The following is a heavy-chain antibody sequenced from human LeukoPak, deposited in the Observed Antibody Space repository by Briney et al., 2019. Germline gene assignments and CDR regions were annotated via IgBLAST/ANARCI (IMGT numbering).Heavy chain of an antibody. J-gene: IGHJ3*02. Sequence: SETLSLTCTVSGGSISSSSYYWGWIRQPPGKGLEWIGSIYYSGSTYYNPSLKSRVTISVDTSKNQFSLKLSSVTAADTAVYYCARESTITDDAFDIWGQGTMVTVSS. CDR2: IYYSGST. CDR3: ARESTITDDAFDI. D-gene: IGHD1-14*01. CDR1: GGSISSSSYY. V-gene: IGHV4-39*07.